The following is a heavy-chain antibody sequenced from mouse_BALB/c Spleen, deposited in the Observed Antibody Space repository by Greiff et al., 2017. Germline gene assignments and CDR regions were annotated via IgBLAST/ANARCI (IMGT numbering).Heavy chain of an antibody. V-gene: IGHV5-9-3*01. CDR3: ARHGPAWFAY. CDR1: GFTFSSYA. CDR2: ISSGGSYT. J-gene: IGHJ3*01. Sequence: EVKVVESGGGLVKPGGSLKLSCAASGFTFSSYAMSWVRQTPEKRLEWVATISSGGSYTYYPDSVKGRFTISRDNAKNTLYLQMSSLRSEDTAMYYCARHGPAWFAYWGQGTLVTVSA.